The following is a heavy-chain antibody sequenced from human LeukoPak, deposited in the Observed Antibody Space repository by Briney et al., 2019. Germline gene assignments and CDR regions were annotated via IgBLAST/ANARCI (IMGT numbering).Heavy chain of an antibody. V-gene: IGHV3-23*01. Sequence: PGGSLRLSCAASGFTFSSYGMSWVRQDPGKGLEWVSAISGSGGSTYYADSVKGRFTISRGNSKNTLYLQMNSLRAEDTAVYYCAKDRRELFYWGQGTLVTVSS. CDR2: ISGSGGST. J-gene: IGHJ4*02. CDR1: GFTFSSYG. D-gene: IGHD1-26*01. CDR3: AKDRRELFY.